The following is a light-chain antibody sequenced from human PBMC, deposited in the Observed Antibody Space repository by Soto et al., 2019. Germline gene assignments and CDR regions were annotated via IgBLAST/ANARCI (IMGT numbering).Light chain of an antibody. J-gene: IGKJ1*01. CDR3: QQYSKWPQT. V-gene: IGKV1D-13*01. CDR1: QGIGSA. CDR2: DAS. Sequence: GYRVTISCRASQGIGSALAWYQQNPGKAPKVLIYDASSLESGVPSRFSGSGSGTEFTLTISSLQPDDFATYYCQQYSKWPQTFGQGTKVDIK.